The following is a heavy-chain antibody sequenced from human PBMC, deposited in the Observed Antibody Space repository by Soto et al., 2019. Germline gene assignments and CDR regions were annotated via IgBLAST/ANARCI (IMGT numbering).Heavy chain of an antibody. CDR3: AKNFGQVRV. J-gene: IGHJ6*02. CDR1: GFTFSSYG. V-gene: IGHV3-30*18. CDR2: ISYDGSNK. D-gene: IGHD3-10*01. Sequence: QVQLVESGGGVVQPGRSLRLSCAASGFTFSSYGMHWVRQAPGKGLEWVAVISYDGSNKYYADSLKGRFTISRDNSKNTLYLQMNSLRAEDSAVYYCAKNFGQVRVWGQGTTVTVSS.